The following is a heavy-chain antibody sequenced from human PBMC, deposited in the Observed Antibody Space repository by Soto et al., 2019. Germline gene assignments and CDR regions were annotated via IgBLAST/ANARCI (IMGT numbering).Heavy chain of an antibody. Sequence: SVKVSCTASGGTFSSYTISCVRQAPGQGLEWMGRIIPILGIANYAQKFQGRVTITADKSTSTAYMELSSLRSEDTAVYYCARDLLNYYDSSGYYSDPWGQGTLVT. CDR1: GGTFSSYT. CDR2: IIPILGIA. CDR3: ARDLLNYYDSSGYYSDP. V-gene: IGHV1-69*04. D-gene: IGHD3-22*01. J-gene: IGHJ5*02.